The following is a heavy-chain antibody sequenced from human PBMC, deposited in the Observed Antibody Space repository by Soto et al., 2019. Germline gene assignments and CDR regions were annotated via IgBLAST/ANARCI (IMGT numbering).Heavy chain of an antibody. J-gene: IGHJ5*02. CDR1: GGSINSYS. V-gene: IGHV4-59*12. CDR2: IYHSGST. CDR3: AREDDP. Sequence: SETLSLTCTVSGGSINSYSWSWIRQPPGKGLEWIGEIYHSGSTNYNPSLKSRVTISVDKSKNQFSLKLSSVTAADTAVYYCAREDDPWGQGTLVTVSS.